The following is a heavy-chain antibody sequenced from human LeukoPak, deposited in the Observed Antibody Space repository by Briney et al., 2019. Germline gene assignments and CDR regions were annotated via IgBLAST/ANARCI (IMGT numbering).Heavy chain of an antibody. D-gene: IGHD2-8*02. CDR2: INPNSGGT. CDR1: GGTFSSYA. Sequence: ASVKVSCKASGGTFSSYAISWVRQAPGQGLEWMGWINPNSGGTNYAQKFQGRVTMTRDTSISTAYMELSRLRSDDTAVYYCARAARHSVLEADFDYWGQGTLVTVSS. V-gene: IGHV1-2*02. CDR3: ARAARHSVLEADFDY. J-gene: IGHJ4*02.